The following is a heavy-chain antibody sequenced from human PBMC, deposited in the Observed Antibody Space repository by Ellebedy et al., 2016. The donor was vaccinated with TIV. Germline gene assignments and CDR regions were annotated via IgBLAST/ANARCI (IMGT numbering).Heavy chain of an antibody. J-gene: IGHJ4*02. V-gene: IGHV1-46*01. CDR1: GYTLTKYY. CDR2: IDPSGGST. Sequence: ASVKVSCKAFGYTLTKYYVHWVRQAPGQGPEWVGIIDPSGGSTTYAQKFQGRVTMTSDTSTSTVYMELSSLRSEDTTIYYCARKYYFDYWGQGALVTVSS. CDR3: ARKYYFDY.